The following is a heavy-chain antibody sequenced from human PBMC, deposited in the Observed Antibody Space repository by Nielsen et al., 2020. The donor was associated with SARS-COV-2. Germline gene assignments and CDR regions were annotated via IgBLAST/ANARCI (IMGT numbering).Heavy chain of an antibody. V-gene: IGHV3-33*01. Sequence: SLSPSCAASGFTFSSYGIHWVRQAPGKGLEWVASIWYDGSNKNYANSVKDRFTISIDNSKNTLYMQMTSLRAEDTAVYSCAREETTVTSGWFDPWGQGTLVTVSS. CDR1: GFTFSSYG. CDR2: IWYDGSNK. D-gene: IGHD4-17*01. CDR3: AREETTVTSGWFDP. J-gene: IGHJ5*02.